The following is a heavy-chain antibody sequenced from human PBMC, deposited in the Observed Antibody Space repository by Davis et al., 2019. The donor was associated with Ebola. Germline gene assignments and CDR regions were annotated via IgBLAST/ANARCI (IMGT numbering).Heavy chain of an antibody. J-gene: IGHJ6*03. V-gene: IGHV3-23*01. Sequence: GGSLRLSCAASGFTFSDYAMAWVRQAPGKGLEWVSVISASSGSTYHIDSVKGRFTISRDNSKNTLYLQMDSLRAEDTAVYYCARDRSFYYYMDVWGKGTTVTVSS. CDR1: GFTFSDYA. CDR2: ISASSGST. CDR3: ARDRSFYYYMDV.